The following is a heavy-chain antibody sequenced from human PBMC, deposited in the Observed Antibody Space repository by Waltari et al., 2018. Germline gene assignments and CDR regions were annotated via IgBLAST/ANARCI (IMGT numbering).Heavy chain of an antibody. CDR1: GFTFSSYA. Sequence: EVQLLESGGGLVQPGGSLRLPCAASGFTFSSYAMSWVRQAPGKGLEWVSAISGSGGSTYYADSVKVRFTITRDNSKNRLYLQMNSLRAEDTAVYDCAKGGPIFGVVSDYFDYWVQGTLVTVSS. V-gene: IGHV3-23*01. D-gene: IGHD3-3*01. CDR3: AKGGPIFGVVSDYFDY. J-gene: IGHJ4*02. CDR2: ISGSGGST.